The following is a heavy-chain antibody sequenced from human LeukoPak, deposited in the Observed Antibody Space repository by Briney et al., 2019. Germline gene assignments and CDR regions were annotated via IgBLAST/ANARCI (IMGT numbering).Heavy chain of an antibody. CDR3: AKGGGYDYYYYGMDV. CDR1: GFTFSNAW. D-gene: IGHD5-12*01. J-gene: IGHJ6*02. Sequence: GGSLRLSCAASGFTFSNAWMSWVRQAPGKGLEWVSAISGSGGSRYYADSVKGRFTISRDNSKNTLYLQMNSLRAEDTAVYYCAKGGGYDYYYYGMDVWGQGTTVTVSS. CDR2: ISGSGGSR. V-gene: IGHV3-23*01.